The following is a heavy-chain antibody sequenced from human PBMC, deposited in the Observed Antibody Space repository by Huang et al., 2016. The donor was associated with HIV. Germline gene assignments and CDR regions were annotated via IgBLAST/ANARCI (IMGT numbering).Heavy chain of an antibody. CDR2: ISTNNGYT. D-gene: IGHD3-22*01. V-gene: IGHV1-18*04. CDR3: GGSSGYWSFDY. Sequence: QVQLVQSGGEVKKPGASGKVSCKASDYTFTSYGSSWVRQAPGKRLEWMGWISTNNGYTNYAQKCQGRVTMTTDTSTSTAYMELRSLRSDDTAVYYCGGSSGYWSFDYWGQGTLVTVSS. CDR1: DYTFTSYG. J-gene: IGHJ4*02.